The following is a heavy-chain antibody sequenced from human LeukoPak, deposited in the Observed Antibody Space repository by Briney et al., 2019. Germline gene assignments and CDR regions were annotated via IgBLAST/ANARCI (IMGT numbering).Heavy chain of an antibody. D-gene: IGHD3-22*01. CDR2: MYYSGGT. CDR3: ARDPDYYDDSGYT. V-gene: IGHV4-39*07. Sequence: PSETLSLTCTVSGGSVSSNRFYWGWIRQPPGKGLEWIGSMYYSGGTYYNPSLKSRVTISADTYKNQFSLKLSSVTAADTAVYYCARDPDYYDDSGYTWGQGTLVIVSS. CDR1: GGSVSSNRFY. J-gene: IGHJ5*02.